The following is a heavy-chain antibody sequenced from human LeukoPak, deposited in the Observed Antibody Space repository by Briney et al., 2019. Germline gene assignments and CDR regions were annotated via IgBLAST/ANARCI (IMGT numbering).Heavy chain of an antibody. CDR2: IIPIFGTA. CDR3: ARALTRGPGAFAI. V-gene: IGHV1-69*05. D-gene: IGHD7-27*01. Sequence: GASVKVSCKASGGTFSSYAISWVRQAPGQGLEWMGGIIPIFGTANYAQKFQGRVTMTTDTSTSTAYMELRSLRSDDTAVYYCARALTRGPGAFAIWGQGTMVTVSS. CDR1: GGTFSSYA. J-gene: IGHJ3*02.